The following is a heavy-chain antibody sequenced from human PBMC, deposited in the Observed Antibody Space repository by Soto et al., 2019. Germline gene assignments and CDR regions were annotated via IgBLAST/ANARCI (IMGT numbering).Heavy chain of an antibody. J-gene: IGHJ5*01. Sequence: GGSLRLSCAASGFTFSTYTMNWVRQAPGKGLEWISSISSGSSYIYYAGSVKGRFTISRDNAKNSLFLQMNSLRADDTAVYYRARDILSGGAYPDSWGQGTKVTVSS. D-gene: IGHD3-10*01. CDR2: ISSGSSYI. CDR3: ARDILSGGAYPDS. V-gene: IGHV3-21*01. CDR1: GFTFSTYT.